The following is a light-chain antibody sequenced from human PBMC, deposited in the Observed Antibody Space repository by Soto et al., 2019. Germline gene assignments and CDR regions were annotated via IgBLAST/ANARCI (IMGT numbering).Light chain of an antibody. J-gene: IGLJ2*01. CDR1: STDVGAYNY. CDR2: EVT. CDR3: SSDTGHSIGPVV. V-gene: IGLV2-8*01. Sequence: QSALTQPPSASGSPGQSVTISCTGTSTDVGAYNYVSWFQQHPGKVPKLMIYEVTKRPSGVPDRFSGSKSGNTASLTVSGLPAEDEAVYYCSSDTGHSIGPVVFGGGTKLTVL.